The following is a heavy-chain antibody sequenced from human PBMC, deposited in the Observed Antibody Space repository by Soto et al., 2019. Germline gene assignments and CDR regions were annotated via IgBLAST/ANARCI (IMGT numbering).Heavy chain of an antibody. J-gene: IGHJ3*02. CDR2: IYYSGST. CDR3: AGEDYGDYVGDAFDI. V-gene: IGHV4-31*03. D-gene: IGHD4-17*01. CDR1: GGSISSGGYY. Sequence: SETLSLTCTVSGGSISSGGYYWSWIRQHPGKGLEWIGYIYYSGSTYYNPSLKSRVTISVDTSKNQFSLKLSSVTAADTAVYYCAGEDYGDYVGDAFDIWGQGTMVTVSS.